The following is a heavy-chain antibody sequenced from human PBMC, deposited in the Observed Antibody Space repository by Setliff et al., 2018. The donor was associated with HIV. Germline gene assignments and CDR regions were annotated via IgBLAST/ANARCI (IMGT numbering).Heavy chain of an antibody. V-gene: IGHV1-24*01. J-gene: IGHJ4*02. CDR2: FDPQDGET. CDR3: ATELFIVVAGHTPTFDY. Sequence: ASVKVSCKVYGYTLSELSIHWVRQAPGKGLEWMGYFDPQDGETVYAQKFQGRVTLTEDTSTGTAYMELRSLRSDDTAVYYCATELFIVVAGHTPTFDYWGQGTLVTVSS. D-gene: IGHD6-19*01. CDR1: GYTLSELS.